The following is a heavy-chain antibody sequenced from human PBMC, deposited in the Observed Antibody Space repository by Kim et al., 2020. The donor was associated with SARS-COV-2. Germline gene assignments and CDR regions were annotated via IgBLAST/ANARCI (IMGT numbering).Heavy chain of an antibody. CDR2: TYYRSKWYN. Sequence: SQTLSLTCAISGDSVSSNSAAWNWIRRSPSRGLEWLGRTYYRSKWYNDYAVSVKSRITINPDTSKNQFSLQLNSVTPEDTAVYYCARDHGYSSGPTPDYYYYGMDVWGQGTTVTVSS. D-gene: IGHD6-19*01. CDR1: GDSVSSNSAA. CDR3: ARDHGYSSGPTPDYYYYGMDV. V-gene: IGHV6-1*01. J-gene: IGHJ6*02.